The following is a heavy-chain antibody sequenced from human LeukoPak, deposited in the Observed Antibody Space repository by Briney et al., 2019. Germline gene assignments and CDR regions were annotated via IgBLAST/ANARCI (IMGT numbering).Heavy chain of an antibody. Sequence: ASVKVSCKASGYTFTYRYLHWVRQAPGQALEWMGWITPFNGNTNYAQKFQDRVTITRDRSMSTAYMELSSLRSDDTAVYYCARDNDRAAFDIWGQGTMVTASS. J-gene: IGHJ3*02. D-gene: IGHD1-1*01. CDR3: ARDNDRAAFDI. V-gene: IGHV1-45*02. CDR1: GYTFTYRY. CDR2: ITPFNGNT.